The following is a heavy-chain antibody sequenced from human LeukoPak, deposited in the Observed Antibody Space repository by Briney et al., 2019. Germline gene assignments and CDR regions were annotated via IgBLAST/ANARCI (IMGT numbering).Heavy chain of an antibody. CDR2: ISGSGGST. V-gene: IGHV3-23*01. Sequence: PGGSLRLSCAASGFTFSSYAMSWVRQAPGKGLEWVSAISGSGGSTYYADSVKGRFTISRDNSKNTLYLQMNSLRAEDMAVYYCAKDIVLMVYAKGSSYFDYWGQGTLVTVSS. J-gene: IGHJ4*02. CDR1: GFTFSSYA. D-gene: IGHD2-8*01. CDR3: AKDIVLMVYAKGSSYFDY.